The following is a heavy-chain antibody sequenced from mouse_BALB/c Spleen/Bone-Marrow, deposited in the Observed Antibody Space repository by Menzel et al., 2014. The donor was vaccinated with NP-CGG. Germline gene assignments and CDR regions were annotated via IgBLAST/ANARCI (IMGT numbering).Heavy chain of an antibody. CDR1: GYAFTNYL. J-gene: IGHJ2*01. D-gene: IGHD1-1*01. V-gene: IGHV1-54*01. CDR2: INPGSGGT. Sequence: QVQLQHSGAELVRPGTSVKVSCKASGYAFTNYLIEWVKQRPGQGLEWIGVINPGSGGTNYNEKFKGKATLTADKSSSTAYMQLSSLTSDDSAVYFCARGITTGYFDYWGQGTTLTVSS. CDR3: ARGITTGYFDY.